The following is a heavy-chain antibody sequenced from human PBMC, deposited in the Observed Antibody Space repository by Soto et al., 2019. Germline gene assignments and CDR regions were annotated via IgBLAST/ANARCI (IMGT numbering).Heavy chain of an antibody. J-gene: IGHJ5*02. V-gene: IGHV1-8*01. Sequence: QVQLVQSGAEVKKPGASVKVSCKASGYTFTSYDINWVRQATGQGLEWMGWMNPNSGNTDYAQKFQGRVTMTRNTSLSTAYMALSSLRSEDTAVYYCARERSAAGAGWFDPWGQGTLVTVSS. CDR3: ARERSAAGAGWFDP. D-gene: IGHD6-13*01. CDR1: GYTFTSYD. CDR2: MNPNSGNT.